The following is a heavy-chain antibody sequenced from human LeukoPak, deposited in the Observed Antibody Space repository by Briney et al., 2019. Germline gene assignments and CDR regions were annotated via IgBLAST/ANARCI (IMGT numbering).Heavy chain of an antibody. D-gene: IGHD3-10*01. Sequence: SETLSLTCTVSGGSISRYYWSWIRQPPGKGLEWIGYIYYSGSTNYNPSLKSRVTISVDTSKNQFSLKLSSVTAADTAVYYCARQYGSGSYYTDRYGRYYFDYWGQGTLVTVSS. CDR3: ARQYGSGSYYTDRYGRYYFDY. J-gene: IGHJ4*02. V-gene: IGHV4-59*08. CDR1: GGSISRYY. CDR2: IYYSGST.